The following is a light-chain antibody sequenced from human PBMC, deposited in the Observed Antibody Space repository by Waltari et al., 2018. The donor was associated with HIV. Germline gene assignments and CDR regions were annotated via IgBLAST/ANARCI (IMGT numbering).Light chain of an antibody. CDR3: HQYSDYLGS. V-gene: IGKV1-5*03. CDR2: KAT. CDR1: QNVGAW. J-gene: IGKJ1*01. Sequence: DIHMSQSPPPLTASIGDTANITCRASQNVGAWLAWYQQKPGEAPNLLNYKATNVEGGVPSRFSGSASGTDFTLTIDSLHPDDFATYYCHQYSDYLGSFGQGTKVEVK.